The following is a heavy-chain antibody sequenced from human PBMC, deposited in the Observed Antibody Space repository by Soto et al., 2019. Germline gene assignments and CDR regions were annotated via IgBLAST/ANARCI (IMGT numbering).Heavy chain of an antibody. CDR3: ASCSGGSCYKN. J-gene: IGHJ4*02. V-gene: IGHV3-23*01. CDR2: ISGSGGST. CDR1: GFTFSSYA. D-gene: IGHD2-15*01. Sequence: EVQLLESGGDLVQPGGSLRLSCAASGFTFSSYAMSWVRQAPGKGLEWVSAISGSGGSTYYADSVKGRFTISRDNSKNTLYLQMNSLRAEDTAVYYCASCSGGSCYKNWGQGTLVTVSS.